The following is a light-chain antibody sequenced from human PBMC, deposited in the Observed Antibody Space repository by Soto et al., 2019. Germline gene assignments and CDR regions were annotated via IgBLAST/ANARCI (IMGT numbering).Light chain of an antibody. J-gene: IGLJ2*01. Sequence: SYELTQPPSVSVAPGKTARITCGGNNIGSKSVHWYQQKPGQAPVLVIYYDSDRPSGIPERFSGSNSGNTATLTISRVEAGDEADYYCPVWDSSSDGGVFGGGTKLTVL. CDR3: PVWDSSSDGGV. V-gene: IGLV3-21*04. CDR1: NIGSKS. CDR2: YDS.